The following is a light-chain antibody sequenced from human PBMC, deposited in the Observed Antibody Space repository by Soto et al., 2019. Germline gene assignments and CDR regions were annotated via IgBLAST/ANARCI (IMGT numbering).Light chain of an antibody. J-gene: IGLJ2*01. CDR1: SSDVGGYNY. V-gene: IGLV2-11*01. Sequence: QSALTQPRSVSGSPGQSVTISCTGTSSDVGGYNYVSWYQQHPGKAPKLMIYDVSKRPSGVPDRFSGSKSGNTASLTISGLHAEDEADYYCCSYAGSYTFAVFGGGTKVTVL. CDR3: CSYAGSYTFAV. CDR2: DVS.